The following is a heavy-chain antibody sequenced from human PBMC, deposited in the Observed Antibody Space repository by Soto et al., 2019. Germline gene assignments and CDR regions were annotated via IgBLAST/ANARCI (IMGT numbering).Heavy chain of an antibody. D-gene: IGHD3-3*01. CDR2: IWYDGSNK. Sequence: QVQLVESGGGVVQPGRSLRLSCAASGFTFSSYGMHWVRQAPGKGLEWVAVIWYDGSNKYYADSVKGRFTISRDNSKNTLYLQMNSLRAEDAAVYYCAGDLGLVIKAWLGMDVWGPGTTVTVSS. J-gene: IGHJ6*02. CDR3: AGDLGLVIKAWLGMDV. V-gene: IGHV3-33*01. CDR1: GFTFSSYG.